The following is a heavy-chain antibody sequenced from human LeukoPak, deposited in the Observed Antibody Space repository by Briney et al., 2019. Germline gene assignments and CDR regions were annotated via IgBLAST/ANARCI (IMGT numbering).Heavy chain of an antibody. CDR1: GFTFSDYY. V-gene: IGHV3-11*01. D-gene: IGHD2-2*01. CDR2: ISSGGTLT. J-gene: IGHJ6*04. CDR3: ARDQVEFASPWDV. Sequence: GGFLRLSCAASGFTFSDYYMSWIRQAPGKGLEWVSYISSGGTLTYYADSVKGRFTISRDNAKNSLYLQINSLRVEDTAVYYCARDQVEFASPWDVWGKGTTVIVSS.